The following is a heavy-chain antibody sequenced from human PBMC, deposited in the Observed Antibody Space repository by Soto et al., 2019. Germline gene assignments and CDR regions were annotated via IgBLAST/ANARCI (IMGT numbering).Heavy chain of an antibody. D-gene: IGHD5-12*01. J-gene: IGHJ6*02. CDR2: RLHAGGA. CDR3: ARAGGDPAHAGGYEVRVPPDYYYGMDL. Sequence: PSETLSLTCAVSGGSLSSSNWWSWVRQPPGKGLEGIGERLHAGGANYDPSLKSRVAISVDKSKNQFYLRLSSVTATDTAVYYCARAGGDPAHAGGYEVRVPPDYYYGMDLWGQGTMVTVSS. CDR1: GGSLSSSNW. V-gene: IGHV4-4*02.